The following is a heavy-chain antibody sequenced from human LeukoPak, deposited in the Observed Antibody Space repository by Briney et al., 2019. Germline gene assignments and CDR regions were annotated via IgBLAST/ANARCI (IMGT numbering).Heavy chain of an antibody. J-gene: IGHJ4*02. CDR3: ARALGYSSSWDFDY. CDR2: INPNSGGT. CDR1: GYTFTGYY. V-gene: IGHV1-2*02. D-gene: IGHD6-13*01. Sequence: ASVKVSCKASGYTFTGYYMHWVRQAPGQGLEWMGWINPNSGGTNYAQKFQGRVTMTRDTSISTAYMELSRLRSDDTAVYYCARALGYSSSWDFDYWGQGTLVTVSP.